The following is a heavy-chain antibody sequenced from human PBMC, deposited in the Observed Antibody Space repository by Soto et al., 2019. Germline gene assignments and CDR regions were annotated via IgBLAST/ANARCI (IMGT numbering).Heavy chain of an antibody. V-gene: IGHV1-3*01. Sequence: QVQLVQSGAEVKKPGASVKVSCKASGYTFTSYAMHWVRQAPGQRLEWMGWINAGNGNTKYSQKFQGRVTITRDTSASTAYMEMSSLRSEDTAVYYCARGWLRLVGVYYYCMGVWGKGTTGTVSS. CDR2: INAGNGNT. J-gene: IGHJ6*03. CDR1: GYTFTSYA. D-gene: IGHD5-12*01. CDR3: ARGWLRLVGVYYYCMGV.